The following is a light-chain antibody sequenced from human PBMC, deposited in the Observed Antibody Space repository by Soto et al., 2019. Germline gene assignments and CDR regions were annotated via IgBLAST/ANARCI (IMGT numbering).Light chain of an antibody. J-gene: IGKJ4*01. CDR2: GAS. V-gene: IGKV3-11*01. CDR1: QSVSNNY. Sequence: EIVMTQSPGTLSLSPGESATLSCRASQSVSNNYLAWYHHKPGQAPRLLIYGASNRATGIPARFSGSGSGTDFTLTISSLEPEDFAVYYCQQRNNWPPVTFGGGTKVDIK. CDR3: QQRNNWPPVT.